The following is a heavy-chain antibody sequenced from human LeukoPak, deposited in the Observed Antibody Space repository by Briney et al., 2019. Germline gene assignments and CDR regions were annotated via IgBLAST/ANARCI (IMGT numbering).Heavy chain of an antibody. J-gene: IGHJ4*02. D-gene: IGHD3-9*01. V-gene: IGHV3-11*01. CDR3: ARDPTPYDLLTGFFDY. CDR1: GFTISDYY. CDR2: IHSSGSTR. Sequence: GGSLTLSCAASGFTISDYYMSWIRQAPGKGLEWVSYIHSSGSTRYYADSVKGRFTIPSDNAKNSLYLQMNSLRAEDTAVYYCARDPTPYDLLTGFFDYWGQGTLVTVSS.